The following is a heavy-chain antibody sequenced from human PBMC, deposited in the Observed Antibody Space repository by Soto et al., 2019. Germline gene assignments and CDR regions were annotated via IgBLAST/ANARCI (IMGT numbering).Heavy chain of an antibody. D-gene: IGHD3-10*01. CDR3: ARRYGSAFDI. Sequence: SETLSLTYTVSGGSISSYYWSWIRQPPGKGLEWIGYIYYSGSTNYNPSLKGRVTISVDTSKNQFSLKLSSVTAADTAVYYCARRYGSAFDIWGQGTMVTV. V-gene: IGHV4-59*01. J-gene: IGHJ3*02. CDR1: GGSISSYY. CDR2: IYYSGST.